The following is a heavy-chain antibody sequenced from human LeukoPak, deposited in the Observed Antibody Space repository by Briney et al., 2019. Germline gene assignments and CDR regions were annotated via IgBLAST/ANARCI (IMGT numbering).Heavy chain of an antibody. Sequence: GGSLRLSCAASEFTFSSYAMSWIRQAPGKGLKRVSGKSGSGGSTYYAESVKGRFTISRDNSKNTLYLQMNSLRAEDTALYYCAKRSGYCSLISCYHLYDYWGQGTLVTVSS. CDR1: EFTFSSYA. V-gene: IGHV3-23*01. D-gene: IGHD2-2*01. CDR3: AKRSGYCSLISCYHLYDY. CDR2: KSGSGGST. J-gene: IGHJ4*02.